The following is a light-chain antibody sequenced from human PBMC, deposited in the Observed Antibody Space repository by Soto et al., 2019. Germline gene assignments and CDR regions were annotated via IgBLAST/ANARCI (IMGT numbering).Light chain of an antibody. V-gene: IGKV3-15*01. J-gene: IGKJ2*01. CDR2: AAS. Sequence: EIVMTQSPATLSVSPGERATLSCRASQSVSSNLAWYQQKPGQAPRLLIYAASTRATGISARFGGSGSGTEFTLTITSLQSEDFAVYYCQQYNNWPSNTFGQGTKLEIK. CDR1: QSVSSN. CDR3: QQYNNWPSNT.